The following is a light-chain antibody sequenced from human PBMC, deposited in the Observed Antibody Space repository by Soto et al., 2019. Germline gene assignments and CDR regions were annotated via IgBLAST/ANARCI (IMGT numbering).Light chain of an antibody. CDR2: AAS. J-gene: IGKJ4*01. CDR1: QDINSY. CDR3: QQYNIYPLT. V-gene: IGKV1D-16*01. Sequence: DVPMTQSPSSLSASVGDRVTITCRASQDINSYLAWYQQKPGNAPKSLIYAASSLQTGVPSRFSRSESGTDFTLTISNLQPEDSATYYCQQYNIYPLTFGGGTKVQIK.